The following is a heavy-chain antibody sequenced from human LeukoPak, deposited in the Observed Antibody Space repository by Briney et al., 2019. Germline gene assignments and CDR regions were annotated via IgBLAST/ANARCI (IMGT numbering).Heavy chain of an antibody. J-gene: IGHJ4*02. Sequence: GGSLRLSCAASGFTFSSYAMHWVRQAPGKGLEWVAVISYDGSNKYYADSVKGRFTISRDNSKNTLYLQMNSLRAEDTAVYYCARSAAPLGAQGYWGQGTLVTVSS. D-gene: IGHD1-26*01. CDR2: ISYDGSNK. CDR1: GFTFSSYA. V-gene: IGHV3-30-3*01. CDR3: ARSAAPLGAQGY.